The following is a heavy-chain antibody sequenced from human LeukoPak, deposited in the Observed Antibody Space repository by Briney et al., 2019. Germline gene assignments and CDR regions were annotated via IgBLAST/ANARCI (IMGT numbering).Heavy chain of an antibody. Sequence: GGSLRLPCAASGFTFSSYAMHWVHQAPGKGLEWVTLISYDGSNQYYADSVKGRFTISRDNSKNTLYLQMNSLRAEDTAVYYCAREVYYGSGSRKYYFDFWGQGTLVTVSS. CDR2: ISYDGSNQ. J-gene: IGHJ4*02. CDR3: AREVYYGSGSRKYYFDF. CDR1: GFTFSSYA. D-gene: IGHD3-10*01. V-gene: IGHV3-30*01.